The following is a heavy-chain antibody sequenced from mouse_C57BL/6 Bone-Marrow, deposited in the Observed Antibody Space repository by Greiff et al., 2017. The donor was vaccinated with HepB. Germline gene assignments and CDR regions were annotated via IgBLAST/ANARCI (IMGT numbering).Heavy chain of an antibody. CDR3: ARRGPNYYGSSYGY. CDR1: GYTFTSYG. V-gene: IGHV1-81*01. Sequence: QVQLKQSGAELARPGASVKLSCKASGYTFTSYGISWVKQRTGQGLEWIGEIYPRSGNTYYNEKFKGKATLTADKSSSTAYMELRSLTSEDSAVYFCARRGPNYYGSSYGYWGQGTTLTVSS. J-gene: IGHJ2*01. CDR2: IYPRSGNT. D-gene: IGHD1-1*01.